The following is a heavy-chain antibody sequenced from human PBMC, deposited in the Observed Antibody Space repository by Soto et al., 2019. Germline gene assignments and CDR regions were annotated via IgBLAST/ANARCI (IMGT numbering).Heavy chain of an antibody. CDR1: GFFLRDFG. CDR2: IWYDGSNT. V-gene: IGHV3-33*01. J-gene: IGHJ3*02. D-gene: IGHD5-18*01. Sequence: GGSLRLSCVASGFFLRDFGMHWVRQAPGKGLEWVSVIWYDGSNTYQGEPVKGRFTMSRDISKNTLYLQMNSLRAEDTAVYYCASLPGGDTAMVPDAFDIWGQGTMVTVSS. CDR3: ASLPGGDTAMVPDAFDI.